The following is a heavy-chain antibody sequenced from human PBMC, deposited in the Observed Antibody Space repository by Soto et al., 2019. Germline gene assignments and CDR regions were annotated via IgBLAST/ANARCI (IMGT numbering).Heavy chain of an antibody. CDR1: GGSFGVDY. J-gene: IGHJ5*02. D-gene: IGHD3-22*01. Sequence: SETLSLTCAVYGGSFGVDYWSWVRQPPGKGLEWIGEINRSGSISYNPSLESRVTISVDTSKSQFSLSLYSVTAADTAVYYCARHDDSSAYCFDPWSQGTLVTVSS. V-gene: IGHV4-34*01. CDR3: ARHDDSSAYCFDP. CDR2: INRSGSI.